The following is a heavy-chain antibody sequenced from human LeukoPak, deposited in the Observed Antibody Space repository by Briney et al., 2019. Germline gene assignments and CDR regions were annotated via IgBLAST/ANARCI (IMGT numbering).Heavy chain of an antibody. CDR3: AKGWSSGPHTYNGMAV. D-gene: IGHD6-25*01. Sequence: GRSLRPSCAASGFTFSTYGMHWVGQAPGKGREWVAVISYLGDVQFYAESVKGRFTISRANPNKQAYLQMTSLRGQDPAVYYCAKGWSSGPHTYNGMAVWGGGTTV. J-gene: IGHJ6*02. CDR2: ISYLGDVQ. CDR1: GFTFSTYG. V-gene: IGHV3-30*18.